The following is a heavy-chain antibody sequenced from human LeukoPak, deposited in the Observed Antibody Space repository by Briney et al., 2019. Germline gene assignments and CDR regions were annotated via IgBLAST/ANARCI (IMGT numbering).Heavy chain of an antibody. V-gene: IGHV5-51*01. CDR2: IYPGDSDT. D-gene: IGHD1-14*01. J-gene: IGHJ4*02. CDR3: ARQWSVSGIDY. Sequence: KTGDSLKISCKASGYKFTSYWIGWVRQMPGKGLEWMGIIYPGDSDTRYSPSFQGQVTISADKSISTAYLQWSSLKASDTAMYYCARQWSVSGIDYWGQGTLVTVSS. CDR1: GYKFTSYW.